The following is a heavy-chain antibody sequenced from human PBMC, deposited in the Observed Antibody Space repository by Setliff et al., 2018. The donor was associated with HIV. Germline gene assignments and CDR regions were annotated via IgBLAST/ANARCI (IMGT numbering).Heavy chain of an antibody. CDR2: INPNSGGT. CDR3: AGGLVSQKVPFDP. Sequence: ASVKVSCKASGYTFTNYYMHWVRQAPGQGLEWMGWINPNSGGTNYAQKFQGRVTMTRDTSISTAYMELSRLRSDDTAVYYCAGGLVSQKVPFDPWGQGTLVTVSS. V-gene: IGHV1-2*02. D-gene: IGHD1-1*01. CDR1: GYTFTNYY. J-gene: IGHJ5*02.